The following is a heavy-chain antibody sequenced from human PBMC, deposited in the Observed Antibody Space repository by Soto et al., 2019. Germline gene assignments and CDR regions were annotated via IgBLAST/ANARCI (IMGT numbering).Heavy chain of an antibody. J-gene: IGHJ4*02. D-gene: IGHD2-15*01. CDR2: MNPNSGNT. V-gene: IGHV1-8*01. CDR1: GYTFTSYD. Sequence: QVQLVQSGAEVKKPGASVKASCKASGYTFTSYDINWVRQATGQGLEWMGWMNPNSGNTGYAQKFQGRVTMTRNTSISTAYMELSSLRSEDTAVYYCARGALRGGYCSGGSCYWGQGTLVTVSS. CDR3: ARGALRGGYCSGGSCY.